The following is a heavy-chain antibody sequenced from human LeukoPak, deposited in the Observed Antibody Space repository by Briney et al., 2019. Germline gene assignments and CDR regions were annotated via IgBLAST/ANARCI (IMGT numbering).Heavy chain of an antibody. Sequence: GGSLRLSCAASGFTFSNYWIHWVRQAPGKGLVWVSRIDNAGSITTYADSVKGRFTISRDNAKNSLYLQMNSLRAEDTAVYYCARDLDYFDYWGQGTLVTVSS. CDR1: GFTFSNYW. J-gene: IGHJ4*02. CDR2: IDNAGSIT. V-gene: IGHV3-74*03. CDR3: ARDLDYFDY.